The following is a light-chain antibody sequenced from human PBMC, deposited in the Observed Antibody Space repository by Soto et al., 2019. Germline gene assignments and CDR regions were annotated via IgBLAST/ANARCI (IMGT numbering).Light chain of an antibody. Sequence: DIPMTQSPSSLSASVGDRVTITCQASQDIITSLNWYQKKAGKAPKLLIYEASNLETGGASTFSGSGSGTEFTLTISSLQPEDSATYAYQKHYRLPLTFGGGTNVEI. V-gene: IGKV1-33*01. J-gene: IGKJ4*01. CDR3: QKHYRLPLT. CDR2: EAS. CDR1: QDIITS.